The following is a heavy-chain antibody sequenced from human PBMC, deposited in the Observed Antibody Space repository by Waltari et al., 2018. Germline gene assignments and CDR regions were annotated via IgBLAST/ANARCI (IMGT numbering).Heavy chain of an antibody. D-gene: IGHD2-2*01. CDR1: GFILNDYH. J-gene: IGHJ4*02. Sequence: LRLSCTASGFILNDYHMPWVRQPPGKGLEWVSGINWNSGTMGYADSVKGRFTISRDNAKNSLYLLMSGLRPEDTAFYYCAKDVSLYQIKPAFDSWGQGVLVTVSS. CDR2: INWNSGTM. V-gene: IGHV3-9*01. CDR3: AKDVSLYQIKPAFDS.